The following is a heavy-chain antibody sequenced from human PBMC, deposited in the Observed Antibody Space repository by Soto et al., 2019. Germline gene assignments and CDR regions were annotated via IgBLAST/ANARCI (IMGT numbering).Heavy chain of an antibody. D-gene: IGHD3-22*01. V-gene: IGHV4-30-2*01. Sequence: SETLSLTCAVSGGSISSGDYSGNWLRQPPGKGLEWIGYIYYGGSTYYNPSLQSRVTMSVDRSRNQFSLKLNSVTAADTAVYYCARVRREYDNSGPVDYWGQGTLVTVS. CDR3: ARVRREYDNSGPVDY. J-gene: IGHJ4*02. CDR1: GGSISSGDYS. CDR2: IYYGGST.